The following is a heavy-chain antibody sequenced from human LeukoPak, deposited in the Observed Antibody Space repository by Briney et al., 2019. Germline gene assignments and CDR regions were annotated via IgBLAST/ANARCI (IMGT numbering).Heavy chain of an antibody. CDR1: GGSISSYY. V-gene: IGHV4-59*01. CDR2: IYYSGST. D-gene: IGHD3-3*01. Sequence: SETLSLTCTVSGGSISSYYWSWIRQPPGKGLEWVGYIYYSGSTNYNPSLKSRVTISVDTSKNQFSLKLSSVTAADTVVYCCARTYYDFWSGHRYYFDYWGQGTLVTVSS. CDR3: ARTYYDFWSGHRYYFDY. J-gene: IGHJ4*02.